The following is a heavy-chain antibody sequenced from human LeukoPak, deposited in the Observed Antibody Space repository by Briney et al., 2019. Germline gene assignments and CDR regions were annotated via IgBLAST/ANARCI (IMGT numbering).Heavy chain of an antibody. Sequence: GGSLRLSCSASGFPFSTYAMHWVRQAPGKRLDYVSAITSNGGTTYYADSVKGRFTISRDNSKNTLYLQMSSLRVEDTAVYFCVKDEAGYSGYWGQGTLVTVSS. D-gene: IGHD5-12*01. J-gene: IGHJ4*02. CDR3: VKDEAGYSGY. V-gene: IGHV3-64D*06. CDR2: ITSNGGTT. CDR1: GFPFSTYA.